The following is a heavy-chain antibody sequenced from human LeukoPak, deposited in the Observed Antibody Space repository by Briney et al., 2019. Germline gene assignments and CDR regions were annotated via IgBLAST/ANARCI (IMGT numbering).Heavy chain of an antibody. D-gene: IGHD3-10*01. Sequence: GGSPRLSCAASGFTFSVSVMHWVRQAPGKGLEYVSVISSNGGSTSYANSVKGRFTISRDNSKNTLCLQMGSLRAEDMAVYYCARDLSGGGLDYWGQGTLVTVSS. CDR1: GFTFSVSV. V-gene: IGHV3-64*01. CDR2: ISSNGGST. J-gene: IGHJ4*02. CDR3: ARDLSGGGLDY.